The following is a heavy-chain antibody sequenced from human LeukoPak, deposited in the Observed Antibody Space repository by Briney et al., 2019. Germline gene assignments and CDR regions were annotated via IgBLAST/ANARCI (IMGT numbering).Heavy chain of an antibody. D-gene: IGHD2-2*01. CDR3: ASGDCSSTSCYVGGY. CDR2: INPNSGGT. CDR1: GYTFTSYG. J-gene: IGHJ4*02. Sequence: ASVKVSCKASGYTFTSYGISWVRQAPGQGLEWMGWINPNSGGTNYAQKFQGRVTMTRDTSISTAYMELSRLRSDDTAVYYCASGDCSSTSCYVGGYWGQGTLVTVSS. V-gene: IGHV1-2*02.